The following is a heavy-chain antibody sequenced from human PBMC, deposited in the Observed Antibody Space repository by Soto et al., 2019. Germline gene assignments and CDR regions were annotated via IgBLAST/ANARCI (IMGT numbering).Heavy chain of an antibody. CDR1: GFTFSSYG. V-gene: IGHV3-33*01. CDR3: ARVGHYDPLNWFDP. D-gene: IGHD3-3*01. CDR2: IWYDGSNK. J-gene: IGHJ5*02. Sequence: QVQLVESGGGVVQPGRSLRLSCAASGFTFSSYGMHWVRQAPGKGLEWVAVIWYDGSNKYYADSVKGRFTISRDNSKNTLYLQMNSLRAEDTAVYYCARVGHYDPLNWFDPWGQGTLVTVSS.